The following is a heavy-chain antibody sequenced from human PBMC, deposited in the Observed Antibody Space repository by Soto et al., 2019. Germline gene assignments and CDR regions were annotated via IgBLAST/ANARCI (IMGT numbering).Heavy chain of an antibody. J-gene: IGHJ6*02. Sequence: SETLSLTCTVSGGSISSSSYYWGWIRQPPGKGLEWIGSIYYSGSTYYNPSLKSRVTISVDTSKNQFSLKLSSVTAADTAVYYCARQGFSKHYFYAADVWGQGTTVTVSS. CDR2: IYYSGST. V-gene: IGHV4-39*01. CDR3: ARQGFSKHYFYAADV. CDR1: GGSISSSSYY. D-gene: IGHD6-13*01.